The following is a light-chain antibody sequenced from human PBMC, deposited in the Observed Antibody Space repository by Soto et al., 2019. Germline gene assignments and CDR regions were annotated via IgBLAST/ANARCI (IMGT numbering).Light chain of an antibody. J-gene: IGKJ1*01. CDR1: QSIGTW. V-gene: IGKV1-5*01. CDR3: QHMRT. CDR2: DAS. Sequence: DIQVTQSPSTLSASVGDRVTITCGASQSIGTWLAWYQQKPGKAPKLLIYDASTLESGVPSRFSGSGFGTEFSLTISSLQPDDFGSYYCQHMRTFGQGTKVDI.